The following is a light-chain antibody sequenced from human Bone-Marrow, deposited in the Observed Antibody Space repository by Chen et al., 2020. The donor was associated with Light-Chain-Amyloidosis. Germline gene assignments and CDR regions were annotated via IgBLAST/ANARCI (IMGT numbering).Light chain of an antibody. Sequence: SYVRTQPLLVSVARGQTATIACGGNNIGSTRVHWYQQTQGQAPQLVVYYDSDRPSGIPGRLSGSNSGNTATLTSSRVEARDEADYYCQVWDRSSDRPVFGRGTKLTVL. V-gene: IGLV3-21*02. CDR1: NIGSTR. CDR2: YDS. CDR3: QVWDRSSDRPV. J-gene: IGLJ3*02.